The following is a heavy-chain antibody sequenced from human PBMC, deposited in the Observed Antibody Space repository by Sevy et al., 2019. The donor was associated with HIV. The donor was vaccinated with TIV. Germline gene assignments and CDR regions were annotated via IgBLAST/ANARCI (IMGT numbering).Heavy chain of an antibody. D-gene: IGHD3-10*01. CDR1: GYTFTSYE. CDR2: MNPNSGKT. CDR3: AREYYGSGMSNWFDP. J-gene: IGHJ5*02. V-gene: IGHV1-8*01. Sequence: ASVKVSCKASGYTFTSYEINWVRQATGQGLEWMGWMNPNSGKTGYAQRFQGRVTMTRNTSISTAYMELSSLGSEDTAVYYCAREYYGSGMSNWFDPWGQGTLVTVSS.